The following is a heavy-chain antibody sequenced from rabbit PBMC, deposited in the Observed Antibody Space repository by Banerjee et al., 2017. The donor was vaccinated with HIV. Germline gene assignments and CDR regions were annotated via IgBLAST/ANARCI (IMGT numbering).Heavy chain of an antibody. CDR2: FNTGSGSA. D-gene: IGHD7-1*01. CDR3: ARDAGGDGYSNDL. V-gene: IGHV1S45*01. CDR1: GFTLSSYV. J-gene: IGHJ6*01. Sequence: QEQLKESGGGLVKPEGSLKLSCTVSGFTLSSYVMCWVRQAPGKGLEWIGCFNTGSGSAYYANWAKGRFTISKTSSTTVTLQMTSLTAADTATYFCARDAGGDGYSNDLWGPGTLVTVS.